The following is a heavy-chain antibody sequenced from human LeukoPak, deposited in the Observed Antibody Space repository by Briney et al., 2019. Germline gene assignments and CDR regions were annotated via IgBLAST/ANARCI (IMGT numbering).Heavy chain of an antibody. D-gene: IGHD6-13*01. CDR1: GFTFSSYA. CDR3: AKVCCPGYSSSWYCPMDHYYYYGMDV. CDR2: ISYDGSNK. V-gene: IGHV3-30-3*01. J-gene: IGHJ6*02. Sequence: GGSLRLSCAASGFTFSSYAMHWVRQAPGKGLEWVAVISYDGSNKYYADSVKGRFTISRDNSRNTLYLQMNSLRAEDTAVYYCAKVCCPGYSSSWYCPMDHYYYYGMDVWGQGTTVTVSS.